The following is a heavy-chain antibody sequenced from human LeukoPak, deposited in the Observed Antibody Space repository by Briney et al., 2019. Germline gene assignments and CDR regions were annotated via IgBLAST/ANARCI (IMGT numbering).Heavy chain of an antibody. CDR1: GYTFTSYA. V-gene: IGHV1-3*01. CDR2: INAGNGNT. Sequence: ASVKVSCKASGYTFTSYAMHWVRQAPGQRLEWMGWINAGNGNTKYSQKFQGRVTITRDTSASTAYMELSSLRSEDTAVYYCARDRSGLYGGWFDPWAREPWSPSPQ. D-gene: IGHD3-10*01. J-gene: IGHJ5*02. CDR3: ARDRSGLYGGWFDP.